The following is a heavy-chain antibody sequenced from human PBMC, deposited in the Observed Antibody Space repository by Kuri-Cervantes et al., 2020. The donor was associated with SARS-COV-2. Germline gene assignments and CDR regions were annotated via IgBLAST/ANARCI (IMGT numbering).Heavy chain of an antibody. V-gene: IGHV3-13*03. J-gene: IGHJ6*03. CDR2: IGTAGDT. D-gene: IGHD6-19*01. CDR1: GFTFSSYD. Sequence: GGSLRLSCAACGFTFSSYDMHWVRQAKGKGLEWVSAIGTAGDTYYPGSVNGQFTISRENAKNTLYLQMNSLRAEDTAVYYCARDLVVSSGWDYYMDVWGKGTTVTVSS. CDR3: ARDLVVSSGWDYYMDV.